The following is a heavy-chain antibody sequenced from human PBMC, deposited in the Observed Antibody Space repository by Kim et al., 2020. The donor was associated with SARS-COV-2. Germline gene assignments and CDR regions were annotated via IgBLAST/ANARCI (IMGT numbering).Heavy chain of an antibody. V-gene: IGHV3-7*01. Sequence: GGSLRLSCAASGFSFSSYWMSWVRQAPGEGLQWVSNIKQDGSERYYLESVKGRFTISRDNTRNSLSLQMNSLRAEDTALYYCVRWSDGYRVPGQNAFDIWGQGTMVTVSS. J-gene: IGHJ3*02. CDR1: GFSFSSYW. D-gene: IGHD2-2*01. CDR3: VRWSDGYRVPGQNAFDI. CDR2: IKQDGSER.